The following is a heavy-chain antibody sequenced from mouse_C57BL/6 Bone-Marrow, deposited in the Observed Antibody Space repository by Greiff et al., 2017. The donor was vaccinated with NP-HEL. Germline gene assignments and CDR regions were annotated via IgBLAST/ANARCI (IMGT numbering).Heavy chain of an antibody. CDR1: GFTFSSYA. V-gene: IGHV5-4*01. CDR3: ARDTDGYSHFAY. D-gene: IGHD2-12*01. J-gene: IGHJ3*01. CDR2: ISDGGSYT. Sequence: EVNVVESGGGLVKPGGSLKLSCAASGFTFSSYAMSWVRQTPEKRLEWVATISDGGSYTYYPDNVKGRFTISRDNAKNNLYLQMSHLKSEDTAMYYCARDTDGYSHFAYWGQGTLVTVSA.